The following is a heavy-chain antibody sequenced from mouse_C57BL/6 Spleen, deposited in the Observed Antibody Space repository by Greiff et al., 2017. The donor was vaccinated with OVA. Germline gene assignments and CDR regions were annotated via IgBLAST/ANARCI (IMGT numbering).Heavy chain of an antibody. Sequence: EAGGGLVQPKGSLKLSCAASGFSFNTYAMNWVRQAPGKGLEWVARIRSKSNNYATYYADSVKDRFTISRDDSESMLYLQMNNLKTEDTAMYYCVRQGAYYSFDYWGQGTTLTVSS. CDR1: GFSFNTYA. CDR3: VRQGAYYSFDY. D-gene: IGHD2-12*01. V-gene: IGHV10-1*01. CDR2: IRSKSNNYAT. J-gene: IGHJ2*01.